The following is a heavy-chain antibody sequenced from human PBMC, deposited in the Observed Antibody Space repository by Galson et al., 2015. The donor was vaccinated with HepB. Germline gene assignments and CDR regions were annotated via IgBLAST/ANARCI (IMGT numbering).Heavy chain of an antibody. Sequence: SLRLSCAASGFTFSRYAMYWVRQAPGRGLEWVALISYDGDNRFLADSVKGRFTISRDNSNNTLSLQMSSLRADDTAMYYCARDFYYENGGSYYFFDYLGQGTLVTVSS. J-gene: IGHJ4*02. CDR3: ARDFYYENGGSYYFFDY. CDR2: ISYDGDNR. D-gene: IGHD3-22*01. CDR1: GFTFSRYA. V-gene: IGHV3-30-3*01.